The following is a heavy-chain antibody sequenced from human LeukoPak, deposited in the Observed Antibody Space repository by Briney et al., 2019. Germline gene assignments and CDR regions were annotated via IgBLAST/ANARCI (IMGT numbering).Heavy chain of an antibody. CDR2: IYYSGST. D-gene: IGHD6-13*01. V-gene: IGHV4-39*07. Sequence: SETLSLTCTVSGGSISSSSYYWGWIRQPPGKGLEWIGSIYYSGSTYYNPSLKSRVTISVDTSKNQFSLKLSSVTAADTAVYYCARDLTAAAPYYFDYWGQGTLVTVSS. CDR1: GGSISSSSYY. CDR3: ARDLTAAAPYYFDY. J-gene: IGHJ4*02.